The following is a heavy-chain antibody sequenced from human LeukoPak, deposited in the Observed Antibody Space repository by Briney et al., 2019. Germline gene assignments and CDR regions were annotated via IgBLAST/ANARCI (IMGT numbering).Heavy chain of an antibody. CDR1: GFTFNIYA. Sequence: GGSLRLSCAASGFTFNIYAIHWVRQAPGKGLEWVANIKQDGSEKYYVDSVKGRFTISRDNAKNSLYLQMNSLRAEDTAVYYCAREGSSSNWFDPWGQGTLVTVSS. CDR2: IKQDGSEK. D-gene: IGHD6-6*01. V-gene: IGHV3-7*03. CDR3: AREGSSSNWFDP. J-gene: IGHJ5*02.